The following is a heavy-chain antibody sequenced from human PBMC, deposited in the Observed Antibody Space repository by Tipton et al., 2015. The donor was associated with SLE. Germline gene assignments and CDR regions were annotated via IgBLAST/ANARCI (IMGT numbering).Heavy chain of an antibody. CDR2: IYPDDSET. V-gene: IGHV5-51*01. CDR1: GYRFDSYW. D-gene: IGHD4-23*01. J-gene: IGHJ4*02. CDR3: GRREYSSNSYVDY. Sequence: QLVQSGAQVKKPGESLKISCEGSGYRFDSYWIAWARQMPGKGLEWMGTIYPDDSETRYSPSFQGQVTISIDKSIRTAYLQWSRLKASDTAMYYCGRREYSSNSYVDYWGQGTLVTVSS.